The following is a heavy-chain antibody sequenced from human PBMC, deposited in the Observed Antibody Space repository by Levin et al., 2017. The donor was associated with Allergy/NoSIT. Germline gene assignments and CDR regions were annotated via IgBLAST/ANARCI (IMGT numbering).Heavy chain of an antibody. D-gene: IGHD5-12*01. CDR3: AGAFSGYSSV. Sequence: SETLSLTCAVYGESLRGFYWSWIRQAPGRGLEWIAEINYNGEANYNPSLKSRVTISVDTANYQFSLRLRSVTAADTAMYLCAGAFSGYSSVWDQGALVTVSS. J-gene: IGHJ4*02. V-gene: IGHV4-34*01. CDR1: GESLRGFY. CDR2: INYNGEA.